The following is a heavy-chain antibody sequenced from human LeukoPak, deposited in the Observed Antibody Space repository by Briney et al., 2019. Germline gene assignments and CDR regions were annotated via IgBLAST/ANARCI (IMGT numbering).Heavy chain of an antibody. V-gene: IGHV3-7*03. J-gene: IGHJ4*02. Sequence: GGSLRLSCAASGFTFSSYAMHWVRQAPGKGLEWVANIKQDGSDKYYVDSVKGRFTISRDNAKNSLYRQINSLRAEDTAVYYCARKTVVGSYFDYWGQGTPVTVSS. CDR1: GFTFSSYA. CDR3: ARKTVVGSYFDY. CDR2: IKQDGSDK. D-gene: IGHD4-23*01.